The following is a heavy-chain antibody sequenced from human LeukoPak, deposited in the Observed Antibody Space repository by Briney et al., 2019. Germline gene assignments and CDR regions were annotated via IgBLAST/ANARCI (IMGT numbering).Heavy chain of an antibody. V-gene: IGHV4-34*01. Sequence: SETLSLTCAVYGGSFSDYYWSWIRQPPGKGLEWIGEINHSGSTNYNPSLKSRVTISIDTSKNQFSLKLSSVTAADTAVYYWARSRKTQGGYYYGSGSYYNRYYFDYWGQGTLVTVSS. CDR1: GGSFSDYY. D-gene: IGHD3-10*01. CDR3: ARSRKTQGGYYYGSGSYYNRYYFDY. CDR2: INHSGST. J-gene: IGHJ4*02.